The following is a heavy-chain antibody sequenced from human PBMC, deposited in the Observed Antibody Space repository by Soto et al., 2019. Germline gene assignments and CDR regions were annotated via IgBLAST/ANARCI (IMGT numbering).Heavy chain of an antibody. CDR2: ISAYNGNT. D-gene: IGHD6-19*01. V-gene: IGHV1-18*01. Sequence: AASVKVSCKASGYTFTSYGISWVRQAPGQGLEWMGWISAYNGNTNYAQKLQGRVTMTTDTSTSTAYMELRSLRSDDTAVYYCAAAIAVAGDDAFDIWGQGTMVTVSS. CDR1: GYTFTSYG. CDR3: AAAIAVAGDDAFDI. J-gene: IGHJ3*02.